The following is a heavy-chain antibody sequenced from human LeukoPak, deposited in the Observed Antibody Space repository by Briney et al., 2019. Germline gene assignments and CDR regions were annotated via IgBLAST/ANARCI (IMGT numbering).Heavy chain of an antibody. CDR1: GYTFTSYG. CDR2: ISAYNGNT. J-gene: IGHJ3*02. Sequence: ASVKVSCKASGYTFTSYGISWVRQAPGQGLEWMGWISAYNGNTNYAQKFQGRVTITTDESTSTAYMELSSLRSEDTAVYYCARIHTFGVGLDAFDIWGQGTMVTVSS. D-gene: IGHD3-3*01. CDR3: ARIHTFGVGLDAFDI. V-gene: IGHV1-18*01.